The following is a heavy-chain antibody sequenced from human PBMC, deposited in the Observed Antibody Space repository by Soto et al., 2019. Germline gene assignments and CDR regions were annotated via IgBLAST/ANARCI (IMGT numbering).Heavy chain of an antibody. Sequence: HVQLQESGPGLVKPSETLSLICTVSGASMNNYYGSWIRQTPGKGLEYIGYTFYSGRADYNPSLRSRVTMSVDTSNTQFSLKLRSVTAADKAVYYCARSGHYFGGVIWGRGILVIDSS. CDR3: ARSGHYFGGVI. D-gene: IGHD3-16*01. J-gene: IGHJ4*02. V-gene: IGHV4-59*01. CDR1: GASMNNYY. CDR2: TFYSGRA.